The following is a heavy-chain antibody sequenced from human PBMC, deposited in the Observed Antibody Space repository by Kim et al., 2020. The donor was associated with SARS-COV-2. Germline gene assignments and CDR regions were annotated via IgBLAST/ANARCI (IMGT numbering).Heavy chain of an antibody. CDR3: AGNQQRVY. CDR2: ISYDGSNK. CDR1: GFTFSSYA. Sequence: GGSLRLSCAASGFTFSSYAMHWVRQAPGKGLEWVAVISYDGSNKYYADSVKGRFTISRDNSKNTLYLQMNSLRAEDTAVYYCAGNQQRVYWGQGTLVTVSS. V-gene: IGHV3-30*04. J-gene: IGHJ4*02. D-gene: IGHD6-13*01.